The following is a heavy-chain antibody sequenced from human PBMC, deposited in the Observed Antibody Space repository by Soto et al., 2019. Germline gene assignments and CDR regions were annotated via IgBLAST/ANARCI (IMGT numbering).Heavy chain of an antibody. CDR1: GGSISSYY. Sequence: SETLSLTCTVSGGSISSYYWSWIRQPPGKGLEWIGYIYYSGSTNYNPSLKSRVTISVDTSKNQFSLKLSSVTAADTAVYYCARLTAGSYDFWSGYYHHWFDPWGQETLVTVSS. D-gene: IGHD3-3*01. V-gene: IGHV4-59*08. J-gene: IGHJ5*02. CDR2: IYYSGST. CDR3: ARLTAGSYDFWSGYYHHWFDP.